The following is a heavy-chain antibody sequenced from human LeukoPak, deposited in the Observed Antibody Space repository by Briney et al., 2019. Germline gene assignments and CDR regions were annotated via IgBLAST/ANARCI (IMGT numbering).Heavy chain of an antibody. CDR2: IIPIFGTA. Sequence: GASVKVSCKASGGTFSSYAISWVRQAPGQGLEWMGGIIPIFGTANYAQKFPGRVTITADESTSTAYMELSSLRSEDTAVYYCARFRITKFHDGFDPWGQGTLVTVSS. CDR1: GGTFSSYA. J-gene: IGHJ5*02. CDR3: ARFRITKFHDGFDP. V-gene: IGHV1-69*13. D-gene: IGHD3-10*02.